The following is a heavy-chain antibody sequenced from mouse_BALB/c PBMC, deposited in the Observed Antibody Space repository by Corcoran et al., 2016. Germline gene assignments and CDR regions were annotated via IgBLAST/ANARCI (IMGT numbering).Heavy chain of an antibody. D-gene: IGHD2-1*01. CDR2: ILPGSGST. J-gene: IGHJ4*01. CDR1: GYTFSSYW. CDR3: ASYYGNYDYAMDY. V-gene: IGHV1-9*01. Sequence: QVQLQQSGAELMKPGASVKISCKATGYTFSSYWIEWVKQRPGHGLEWIGEILPGSGSTNYNEKFKGKATFTADTSSNTAYMQLSSLTSEDSAVYYCASYYGNYDYAMDYWGQGTSVTVSS.